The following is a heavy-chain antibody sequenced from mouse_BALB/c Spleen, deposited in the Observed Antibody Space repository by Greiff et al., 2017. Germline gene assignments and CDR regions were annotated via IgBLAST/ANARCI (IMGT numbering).Heavy chain of an antibody. CDR1: GYSITSDYA. CDR2: ISYSGST. V-gene: IGHV3-2*02. J-gene: IGHJ2*01. Sequence: EVKLQESGPGLVKPSQSLSLTCTVTGYSITSDYAWNWIRQFPGNKLEWMGYISYSGSTSYNPSLKSRISITRDTSKNQFFLQLNSVTTEDTATYYCLTGARSFDYWGQGTTLTVSS. CDR3: LTGARSFDY. D-gene: IGHD4-1*01.